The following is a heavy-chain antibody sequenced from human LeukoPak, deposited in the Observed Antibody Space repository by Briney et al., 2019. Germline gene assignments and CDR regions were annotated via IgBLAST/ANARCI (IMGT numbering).Heavy chain of an antibody. CDR1: GGSSSSGGYY. J-gene: IGHJ4*02. CDR2: IYYSGSP. V-gene: IGHV4-31*03. CDR3: ARHGDYGDYFDY. D-gene: IGHD4-17*01. Sequence: PSETLSLTCTVSGGSSSSGGYYWSWIRQHPGKGLEWIGYIYYSGSPYYNPSLRSRVTISVDMSKNQFSLKLNSVTAADTAVYYCARHGDYGDYFDYWGQGTLVTVSS.